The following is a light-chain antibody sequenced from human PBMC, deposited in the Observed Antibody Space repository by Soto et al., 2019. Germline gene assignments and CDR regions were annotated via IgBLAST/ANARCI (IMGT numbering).Light chain of an antibody. CDR3: QKYNSAPQVT. Sequence: DIQMTQSPSSLSASVGDRVTITCRASQGISNYLAWYQQKPGKVPKLLIYAASTLQSGVPSRFSGSGSGTDFTLTISSLQPXXXATYYCQKYNSAPQVTFGQGTRLEIK. CDR2: AAS. V-gene: IGKV1-27*01. CDR1: QGISNY. J-gene: IGKJ5*01.